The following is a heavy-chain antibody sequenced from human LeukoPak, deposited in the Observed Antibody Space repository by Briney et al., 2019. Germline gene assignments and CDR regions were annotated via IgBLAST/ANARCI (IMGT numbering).Heavy chain of an antibody. CDR1: GDSLSRSS. CDR3: SRENGAFPPFGY. V-gene: IGHV4-34*01. Sequence: SETLSLTCTVYGDSLSRSSWSWIRQSPGGGLEWIGEISLTGLTHYNPSLESRVTVSLGKSKNQLSLNLTSVTAADTAVYYCSRENGAFPPFGYWGQGILVTV. D-gene: IGHD2-8*01. J-gene: IGHJ4*02. CDR2: ISLTGLT.